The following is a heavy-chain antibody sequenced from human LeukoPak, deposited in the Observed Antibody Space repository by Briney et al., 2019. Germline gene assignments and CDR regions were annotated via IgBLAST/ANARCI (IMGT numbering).Heavy chain of an antibody. CDR3: AKGSSPEYYYDSSGYLLGY. Sequence: GGSLRLSCAASGFTLSGYWMHWVRQAPGKGLVWVSRIKGDGSITSYADSVKGRFTIFRDNSKNTLYLQMNSLRAEDTAVYYCAKGSSPEYYYDSSGYLLGYWGQGTLVTVSS. V-gene: IGHV3-74*01. CDR1: GFTLSGYW. J-gene: IGHJ4*02. CDR2: IKGDGSIT. D-gene: IGHD3-22*01.